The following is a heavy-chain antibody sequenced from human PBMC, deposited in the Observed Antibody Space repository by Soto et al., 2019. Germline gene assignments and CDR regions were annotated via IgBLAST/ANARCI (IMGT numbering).Heavy chain of an antibody. Sequence: QVQLVQSGAEVKKPGASVKVSCKASGYTFTSYDINWVRQATGQGLEWMGWMNPNSGNTGYEQKFQVRVTMTRNTSISTAYMELSSLRSEDSAVYYCARGSKCSSWYAYWFDPWGQGTLVTVSS. J-gene: IGHJ5*02. D-gene: IGHD6-13*01. V-gene: IGHV1-8*01. CDR1: GYTFTSYD. CDR2: MNPNSGNT. CDR3: ARGSKCSSWYAYWFDP.